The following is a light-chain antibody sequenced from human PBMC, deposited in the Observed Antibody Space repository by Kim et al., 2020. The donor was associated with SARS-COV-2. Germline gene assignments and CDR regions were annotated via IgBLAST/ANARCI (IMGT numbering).Light chain of an antibody. Sequence: SYELTQPPSVSVSPGQTASITCSGDKLGATYVSWYQQKPGQSPVLLIYQYNTRPSGIPERFSGSNSESSATLTISGAQAMEEADYYCQAWDGGSYVFGPGTKVTVL. CDR3: QAWDGGSYV. CDR1: KLGATY. V-gene: IGLV3-1*01. J-gene: IGLJ1*01. CDR2: QYN.